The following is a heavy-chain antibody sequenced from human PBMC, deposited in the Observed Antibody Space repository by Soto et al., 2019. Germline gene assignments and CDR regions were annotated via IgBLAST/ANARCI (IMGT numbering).Heavy chain of an antibody. D-gene: IGHD3-22*01. CDR3: AKSDYYDSSGYYDY. V-gene: IGHV3-23*01. CDR1: GFTFSDYW. CDR2: ISGSGDNT. J-gene: IGHJ4*02. Sequence: PGGSLRLSCAASGFTFSDYWMHWVRQVPGKGLDWVSAISGSGDNTYYADSVKGRFTISRDNSKNTLYLQMNSLRAEDTAVYYCAKSDYYDSSGYYDYWGQGTLVTVS.